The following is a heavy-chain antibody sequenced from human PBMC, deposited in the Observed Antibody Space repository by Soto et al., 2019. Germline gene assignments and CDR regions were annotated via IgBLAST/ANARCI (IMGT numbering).Heavy chain of an antibody. V-gene: IGHV1-2*04. J-gene: IGHJ6*03. CDR2: INPNSGGT. D-gene: IGHD3-10*01. Sequence: QVQLVQSGAEVKKPGASVKVSCKASGYTFTGYYLHWVRQAPGQGLEWMGWINPNSGGTNDAQKFQGWATMTRETSISTAYMELSRLRSDDTAVYYCARGAGGWYMDVWGKGTTVTVSS. CDR1: GYTFTGYY. CDR3: ARGAGGWYMDV.